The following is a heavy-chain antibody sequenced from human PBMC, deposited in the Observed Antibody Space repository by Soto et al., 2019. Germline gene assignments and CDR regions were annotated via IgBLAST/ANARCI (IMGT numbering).Heavy chain of an antibody. D-gene: IGHD6-19*01. CDR2: IFSGGST. CDR3: ARGGLALFDY. J-gene: IGHJ4*02. CDR1: GGSVNSASYY. Sequence: QVQLQESGPGLVKPSETLSLSCTVSGGSVNSASYYWSWIRQPPGKGLEWIGYIFSGGSTNYNPSLKSRVTISVDTSKNPFSLKLSSVTAADTAVYFCARGGLALFDYWGQGSLVTVSS. V-gene: IGHV4-61*01.